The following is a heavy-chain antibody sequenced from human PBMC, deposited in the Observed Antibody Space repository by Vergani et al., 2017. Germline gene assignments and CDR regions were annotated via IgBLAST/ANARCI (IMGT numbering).Heavy chain of an antibody. J-gene: IGHJ4*02. D-gene: IGHD2-15*01. CDR3: ASHTRLLYFDY. CDR1: GFTFSSYA. Sequence: EVQLVESGGGLVQPGGSLRLSCSASGFTFSSYAMHWVRQAPGKGLEYVSAISSNGGSTYYADSVKGRFTISRDNSKNTLYLQMSSLRAEDTAVYYCASHTRLLYFDYWGQGTLVTVSS. CDR2: ISSNGGST. V-gene: IGHV3-64D*06.